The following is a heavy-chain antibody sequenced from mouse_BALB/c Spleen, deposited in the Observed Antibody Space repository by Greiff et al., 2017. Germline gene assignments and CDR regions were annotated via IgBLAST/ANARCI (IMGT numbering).Heavy chain of an antibody. V-gene: IGHV1S81*02. D-gene: IGHD1-1*01. CDR2: INPSNGRT. Sequence: QVQLQQPGAELVKPGASVKLSCKASGYTFTSYWMHWVKQRPGQGLEWIGEINPSNGRTNYNEKFKSKATLTVDKSSTTAYMQLSSLTSEDSAVYYCANYYGSSYFDDWGQGTTLTVSS. CDR1: GYTFTSYW. CDR3: ANYYGSSYFDD. J-gene: IGHJ2*01.